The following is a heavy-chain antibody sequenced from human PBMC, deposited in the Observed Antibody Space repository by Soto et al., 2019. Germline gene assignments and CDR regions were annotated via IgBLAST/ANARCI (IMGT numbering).Heavy chain of an antibody. CDR1: GFSLSNARMG. D-gene: IGHD6-13*01. CDR2: ILSNDEK. Sequence: QVTLKESGPVLVKPTETLTLTCTVSGFSLSNARMGVSWIRQPPGKALEWLAHILSNDEKSYSTSLKSRLTISKDTSKSQVVLTMTNMDPVDTATYYCARIIDSSSWYPRRVYYFDYWGQGTLVTVSS. CDR3: ARIIDSSSWYPRRVYYFDY. V-gene: IGHV2-26*01. J-gene: IGHJ4*02.